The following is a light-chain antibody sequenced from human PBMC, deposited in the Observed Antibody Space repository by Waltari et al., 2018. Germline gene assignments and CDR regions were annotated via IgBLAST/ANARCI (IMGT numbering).Light chain of an antibody. J-gene: IGKJ4*02. Sequence: IQLTQSPSSLSASVVSRVTITCRASQGISSYLAWYQQKPGKAPKLLIYAASTLQSGVPSRFSGSGSGTDFTLTISSLQPEDFATYYCQQLNSYPFTFGGGTKVEIK. CDR3: QQLNSYPFT. CDR1: QGISSY. CDR2: AAS. V-gene: IGKV1-9*01.